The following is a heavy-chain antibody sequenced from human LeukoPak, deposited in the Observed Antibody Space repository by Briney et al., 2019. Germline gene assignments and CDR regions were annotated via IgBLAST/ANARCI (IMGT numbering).Heavy chain of an antibody. CDR1: GYTFTKFG. V-gene: IGHV1-18*01. Sequence: ASVKVSCKASGYTFTKFGISWVRQAPGQEFEWMGWIGPYNDNTNYAKKFQGRVTLTTDTSTSTAYMELRGLTSDDTAVYYCAREPSGLLFDYWGLGTLVTVSS. J-gene: IGHJ4*02. CDR3: AREPSGLLFDY. D-gene: IGHD6-25*01. CDR2: IGPYNDNT.